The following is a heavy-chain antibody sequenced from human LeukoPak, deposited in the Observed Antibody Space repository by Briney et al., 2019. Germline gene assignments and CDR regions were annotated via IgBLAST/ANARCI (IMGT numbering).Heavy chain of an antibody. CDR2: INHSGST. J-gene: IGHJ5*02. Sequence: PGGSLRLSCAASGFTFSSYAMHWIRQPPGKGLEWIGEINHSGSTNYNPSLKSRVTISVDTSKNQFSLKLSSVTAADTAVYYCARGPLYYDFWSGYYSNWFDPWGQGTLVTVSS. D-gene: IGHD3-3*01. CDR1: GFTFSSYA. V-gene: IGHV4-34*01. CDR3: ARGPLYYDFWSGYYSNWFDP.